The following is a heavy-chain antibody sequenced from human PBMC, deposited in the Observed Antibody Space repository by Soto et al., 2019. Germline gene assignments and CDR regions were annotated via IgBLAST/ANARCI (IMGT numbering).Heavy chain of an antibody. CDR3: ARGVYSSTWSNLLDCYGLDV. CDR1: GGTFSSYA. V-gene: IGHV1-69*01. CDR2: IVPLFRKT. J-gene: IGHJ6*02. D-gene: IGHD6-13*01. Sequence: QVQLVQSGAEAKKPGSSVKVSCKTSGGTFSSYAISWVRQAPGQGLEWMGGIVPLFRKTNYAQKFQGRVTIAADPFTYTVYMELSGLRSGDTAVYYCARGVYSSTWSNLLDCYGLDVWGQGTTVTVSS.